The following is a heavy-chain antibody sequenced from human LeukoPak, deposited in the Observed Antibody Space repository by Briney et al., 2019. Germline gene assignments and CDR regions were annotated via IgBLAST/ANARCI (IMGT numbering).Heavy chain of an antibody. CDR3: AKDMMVRGPGAFDI. CDR1: GFTFDDYG. V-gene: IGHV3-20*04. J-gene: IGHJ3*02. Sequence: GGSLRLSCAASGFTFDDYGMSWVRQTPGKGLEWVSGINWNGGRINYTDSVKGRFTISRDNAKNSLYLQMNSLRAEDTAVYYCAKDMMVRGPGAFDIWGQGTMVTVSS. CDR2: INWNGGRI. D-gene: IGHD3-10*01.